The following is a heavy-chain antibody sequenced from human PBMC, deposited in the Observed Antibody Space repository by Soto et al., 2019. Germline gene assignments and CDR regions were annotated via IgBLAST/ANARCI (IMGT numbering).Heavy chain of an antibody. CDR1: GDIFSGYS. J-gene: IGHJ4*02. Sequence: QVQLVQSGAEVKKPGSSVKVSCKTSGDIFSGYSISWVRQAPGQGLEWMGGINPIFGTTNYAQRFHGRVTINEDKSTSTVYMEISSRKADDTAGSFSARDLGGGYGPGDYWGRG. CDR2: INPIFGTT. CDR3: ARDLGGGYGPGDY. D-gene: IGHD5-12*01. V-gene: IGHV1-69*14.